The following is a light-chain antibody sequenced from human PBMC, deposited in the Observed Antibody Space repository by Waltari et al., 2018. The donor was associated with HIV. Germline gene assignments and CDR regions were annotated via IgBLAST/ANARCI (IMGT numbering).Light chain of an antibody. J-gene: IGLJ3*02. CDR1: SSNIRADSE. CDR2: INI. V-gene: IGLV1-40*01. CDR3: QSYDSRLTVWV. Sequence: QSVLTQPASVSGALGQRATSPCTGSSSNIRADSEWHWYQQFPGAAPKLLIYININRPSGVPDRFSGSKSGTSASLAITGLQAEDEADYYCQSYDSRLTVWVFGGGTKVTVL.